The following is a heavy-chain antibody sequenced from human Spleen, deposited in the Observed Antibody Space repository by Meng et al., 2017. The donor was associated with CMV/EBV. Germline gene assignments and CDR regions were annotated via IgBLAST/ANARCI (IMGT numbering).Heavy chain of an antibody. CDR2: IFPILGVA. Sequence: SVKVSCKASGGSFSSYAFSWVRQAPGQGLEWMGVIFPILGVANYAQKFQGRVTITADKSTTTAYMELSSLRSEDTAMYYCARDVYGSNSDFWRGYSPPPRWFDPWGQGTLVTVSS. CDR3: ARDVYGSNSDFWRGYSPPPRWFDP. CDR1: GGSFSSYA. J-gene: IGHJ5*02. D-gene: IGHD3-3*01. V-gene: IGHV1-69*10.